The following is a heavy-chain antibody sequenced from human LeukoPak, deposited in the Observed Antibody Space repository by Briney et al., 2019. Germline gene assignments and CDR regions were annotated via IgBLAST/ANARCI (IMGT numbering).Heavy chain of an antibody. CDR3: AREYEDYYDSSGFEYFQH. CDR2: IWYDGSNK. J-gene: IGHJ1*01. D-gene: IGHD3-22*01. CDR1: GFTFSSYG. V-gene: IGHV3-33*01. Sequence: GGSLRLSCAASGFTFSSYGMHWVRQAPGKGLEWVAVIWYDGSNKYYADSVKGRFTISRNNSKNTLYLQMNSLRAEDTAVYYCAREYEDYYDSSGFEYFQHWGQGTLVTVSS.